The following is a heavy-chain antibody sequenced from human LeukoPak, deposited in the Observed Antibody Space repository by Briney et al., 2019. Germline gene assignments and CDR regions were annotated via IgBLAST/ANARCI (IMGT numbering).Heavy chain of an antibody. Sequence: ASVNVSCKASGYIFTRYAISWVRQAPGQGLEWMGWISTYNGDTNYAQKFQGRVTMTTDTSTTTAYMELRSLRSDDTAVYYCARDPSNSSGRRPYFDYWGQGTLVTVSS. CDR2: ISTYNGDT. CDR3: ARDPSNSSGRRPYFDY. V-gene: IGHV1-18*04. D-gene: IGHD6-19*01. J-gene: IGHJ4*02. CDR1: GYIFTRYA.